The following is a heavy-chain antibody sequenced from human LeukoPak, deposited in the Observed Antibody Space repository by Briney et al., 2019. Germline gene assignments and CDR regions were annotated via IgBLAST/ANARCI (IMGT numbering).Heavy chain of an antibody. CDR2: IIPILGIA. CDR3: ARAGVTMVRI. D-gene: IGHD3-10*01. V-gene: IGHV1-69*04. Sequence: GASVKVSCKASGGTFSSYAIIWVRQAPGQGLEWMGRIIPILGIANYAQKFQGRVTITADKSTSTAYMELSSLRSEDTAVYYCARAGVTMVRIWGQGTLVTVSS. J-gene: IGHJ4*02. CDR1: GGTFSSYA.